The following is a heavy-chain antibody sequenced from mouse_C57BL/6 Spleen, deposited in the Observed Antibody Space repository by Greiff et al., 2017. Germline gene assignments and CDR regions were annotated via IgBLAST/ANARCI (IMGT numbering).Heavy chain of an antibody. Sequence: QVQLQQSGAELVRPGASVTLSCKASGYTFTDYEMHWVKQTPVHGLEWIGAIDPETGGTAYNQKFKGKAILTADKSSSTAYMELRSLTSEDSAVYYCGGGTSRYFDVWGTGTTVTVSS. J-gene: IGHJ1*03. CDR3: GGGTSRYFDV. CDR2: IDPETGGT. D-gene: IGHD3-3*01. CDR1: GYTFTDYE. V-gene: IGHV1-15*01.